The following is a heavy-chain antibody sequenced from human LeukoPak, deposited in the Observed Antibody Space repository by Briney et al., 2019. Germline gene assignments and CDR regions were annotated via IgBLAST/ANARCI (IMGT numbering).Heavy chain of an antibody. CDR3: ARFPPAYYYGSGSYYYMDV. V-gene: IGHV4-61*02. CDR2: IYTSGST. J-gene: IGHJ6*03. CDR1: GGSISSGSYY. D-gene: IGHD3-10*01. Sequence: SETLSLTCTVTGGSISSGSYYWSWIRQPAGKGLEWIGRIYTSGSTNYNPSLKSRVTISVDTSKNQFSLKLSSVTAADTAVYYCARFPPAYYYGSGSYYYMDVWGKGTTVTISS.